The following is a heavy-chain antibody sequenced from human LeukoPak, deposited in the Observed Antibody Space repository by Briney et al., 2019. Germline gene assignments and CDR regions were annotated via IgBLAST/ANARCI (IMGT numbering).Heavy chain of an antibody. J-gene: IGHJ4*02. D-gene: IGHD6-13*01. V-gene: IGHV3-7*01. Sequence: GGSLRLSRAASGFTFSSYWMSWVRQAPGKGLEWVANIKQDGSEKYYVDSVKGRFTISRDNAKNSLYLQMNSLRAEDTAVYYCARDSSAAAGTFDYWGQGTLVTVSS. CDR2: IKQDGSEK. CDR3: ARDSSAAAGTFDY. CDR1: GFTFSSYW.